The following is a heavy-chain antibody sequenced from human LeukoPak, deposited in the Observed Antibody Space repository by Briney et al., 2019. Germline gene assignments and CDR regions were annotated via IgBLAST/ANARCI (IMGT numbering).Heavy chain of an antibody. J-gene: IGHJ4*02. Sequence: GGTLRLSCAASGFTFSSYSMNWVRQAPGKGLEWVSYISSSSSTIYYADSVKGRFTISRDNAKNSLYLQMNSLRAEDTAVYYCAREGVVVAATLTSGFDYWGQGTLVTVSS. CDR1: GFTFSSYS. D-gene: IGHD2-15*01. CDR2: ISSSSSTI. CDR3: AREGVVVAATLTSGFDY. V-gene: IGHV3-48*01.